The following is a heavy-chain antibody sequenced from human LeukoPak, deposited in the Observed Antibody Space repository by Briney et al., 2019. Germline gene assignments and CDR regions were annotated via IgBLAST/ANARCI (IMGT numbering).Heavy chain of an antibody. D-gene: IGHD4-17*01. J-gene: IGHJ6*03. CDR3: ARVNDGDRYYYYYYMDV. Sequence: SETLSLTCTVSGGSISSYYWNWIRQPPGKGLEWIGYIYYSGTTNYNPSLKSRVSMSVDTSKNQFSLKLSSVTAADTAVYYCARVNDGDRYYYYYYMDVWGKGTTVTVSS. V-gene: IGHV4-59*12. CDR2: IYYSGTT. CDR1: GGSISSYY.